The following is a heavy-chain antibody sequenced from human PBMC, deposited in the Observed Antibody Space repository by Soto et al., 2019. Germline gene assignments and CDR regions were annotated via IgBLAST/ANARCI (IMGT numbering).Heavy chain of an antibody. D-gene: IGHD7-27*01. CDR3: ARDRPVTGDPRGPAFDI. Sequence: QSQTLSLTCAISGDSVSSNSAAWNWIRQSPSRGLEWLGRTYYRSKWYNDYAVSVKSRITINPDTSKNQFSLQLNSVTPEDTAVYYCARDRPVTGDPRGPAFDIWGQGTMVTVSS. CDR2: TYYRSKWYN. J-gene: IGHJ3*02. V-gene: IGHV6-1*01. CDR1: GDSVSSNSAA.